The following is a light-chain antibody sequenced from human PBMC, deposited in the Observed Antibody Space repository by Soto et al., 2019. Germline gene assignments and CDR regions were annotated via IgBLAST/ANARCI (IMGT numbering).Light chain of an antibody. CDR3: QQRSNWPLT. J-gene: IGKJ4*01. CDR1: QSISRN. V-gene: IGKV3-11*01. CDR2: DAS. Sequence: EIVLTQSPATLSLSPGERATLSCRASQSISRNLAWYQQTPGQAPRLLIYDASNRATGIPARFSGSGSGTDFTLTISSLEPEDFAVYYCQQRSNWPLTFGGGTKVEIK.